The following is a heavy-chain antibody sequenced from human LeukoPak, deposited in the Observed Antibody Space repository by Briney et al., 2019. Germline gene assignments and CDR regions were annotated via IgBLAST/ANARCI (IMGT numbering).Heavy chain of an antibody. Sequence: GGSLRLSCAASGFTFSSYGMHWVRQAPGKGLEWVAVISYDGSNKYYADSVKGRFTISRDNSKNTLYLQMNSLRAEDTAVYYCAKSPLRYPSHHNWFDPWGQGTLVTVSS. CDR3: AKSPLRYPSHHNWFDP. CDR2: ISYDGSNK. CDR1: GFTFSSYG. D-gene: IGHD3-9*01. J-gene: IGHJ5*02. V-gene: IGHV3-30*18.